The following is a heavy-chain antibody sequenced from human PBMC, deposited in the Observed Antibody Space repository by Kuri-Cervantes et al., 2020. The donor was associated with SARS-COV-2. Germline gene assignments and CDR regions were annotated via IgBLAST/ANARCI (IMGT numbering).Heavy chain of an antibody. V-gene: IGHV1-24*01. J-gene: IGHJ6*02. CDR1: GYTLTELS. CDR3: ARDQIGTGTARQYYYYGMDV. CDR2: FDPEDGET. D-gene: IGHD1-1*01. Sequence: ASVKVSCKVSGYTLTELSMHWVRQAPGKGLEWMGGFDPEDGETIYAQKFQGRVTITADKSTSTAYMELSSLGSEDTAVYYCARDQIGTGTARQYYYYGMDVWGQGTTVTVSS.